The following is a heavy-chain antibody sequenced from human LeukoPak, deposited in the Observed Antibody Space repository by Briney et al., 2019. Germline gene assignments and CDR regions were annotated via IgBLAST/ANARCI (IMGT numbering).Heavy chain of an antibody. V-gene: IGHV4-34*01. Sequence: SETLSLTCAVYGGSLSGYYWSWIRQPPGKGLEWIGEINHSGSTNYNPSLKSRVTISVDTSKNQFSLKLSSVTAADTAVYYCARRSSKGWFDPWGQGTLVTVSS. CDR2: INHSGST. CDR1: GGSLSGYY. D-gene: IGHD5/OR15-5a*01. J-gene: IGHJ5*02. CDR3: ARRSSKGWFDP.